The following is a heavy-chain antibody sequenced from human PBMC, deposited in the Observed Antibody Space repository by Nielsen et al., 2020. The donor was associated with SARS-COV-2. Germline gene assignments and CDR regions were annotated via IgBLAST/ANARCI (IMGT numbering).Heavy chain of an antibody. Sequence: GESLKISCAASGFTFSSYSMNWVRQAPGKGLEWVSSISSSSSYIYYADSVKGRFTISRDNAKNSLYLQMNSLRAEDTAVYYCARDQDCSGGSCPIDYWGQGTLVTVSS. CDR3: ARDQDCSGGSCPIDY. V-gene: IGHV3-21*01. J-gene: IGHJ4*02. D-gene: IGHD2-15*01. CDR2: ISSSSSYI. CDR1: GFTFSSYS.